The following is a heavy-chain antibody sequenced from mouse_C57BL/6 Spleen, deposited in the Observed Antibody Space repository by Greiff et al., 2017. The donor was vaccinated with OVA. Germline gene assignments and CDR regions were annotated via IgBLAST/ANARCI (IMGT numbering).Heavy chain of an antibody. J-gene: IGHJ1*03. CDR3: ARPGAYYSNYGWYFDV. V-gene: IGHV8-8*01. CDR2: IWWDDDK. Sequence: QVTLKVSGPGILQPSQTLSLTCSFSGFSLSTFGMGVGWIRQPSGKGLEWLAHIWWDDDKYYNPARKSRLTISKDTSKNQVFLKIANVDTADTATYYCARPGAYYSNYGWYFDVWGTGTTVTVSS. CDR1: GFSLSTFGMG. D-gene: IGHD2-5*01.